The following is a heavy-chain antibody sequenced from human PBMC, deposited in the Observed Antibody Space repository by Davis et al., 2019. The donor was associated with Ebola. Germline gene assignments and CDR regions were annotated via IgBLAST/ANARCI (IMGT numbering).Heavy chain of an antibody. CDR2: ISYDGSNK. CDR1: GFTFSSYA. Sequence: GESLKISCAASGFTFSSYAMHWVRQAPGKGLEWVAVISYDGSNKYYADSVKGRFTISRDNSKNTLYLQMNSLRAEDTAVYYCAREGPYSSSWYLDYWGQGTLVTVSS. CDR3: AREGPYSSSWYLDY. J-gene: IGHJ4*02. V-gene: IGHV3-30*04. D-gene: IGHD6-13*01.